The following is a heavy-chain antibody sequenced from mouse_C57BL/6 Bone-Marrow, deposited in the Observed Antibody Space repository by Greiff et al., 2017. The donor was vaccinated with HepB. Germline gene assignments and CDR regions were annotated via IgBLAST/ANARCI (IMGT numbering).Heavy chain of an antibody. V-gene: IGHV1-75*01. CDR2: IFPGSGST. CDR3: ARDGYQGAWFAY. J-gene: IGHJ3*01. CDR1: GYTFTDYY. D-gene: IGHD2-3*01. Sequence: VHLVESGPELVKPGASVKISCKASGYTFTDYYINWVKQRPGQGLEWIGWIFPGSGSTYYNEKFKGKATLTVDKSSSTAYMLLSSLTSEDSAVYFCARDGYQGAWFAYWGQGTLVTVSA.